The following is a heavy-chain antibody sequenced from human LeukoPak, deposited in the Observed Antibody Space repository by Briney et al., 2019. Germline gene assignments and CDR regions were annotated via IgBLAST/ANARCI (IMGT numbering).Heavy chain of an antibody. CDR3: ARDIAAAYNWFDP. D-gene: IGHD6-13*01. Sequence: PSETLSLTCAVYGGSFSGYYWSWIRQPPGKGLEWIGYIYYSGSTNYNPSLKSRVTISVDTSKNQFSLKLSSVTAADTAVYYCARDIAAAYNWFDPWGQGTLVTVSS. V-gene: IGHV4-59*13. J-gene: IGHJ5*02. CDR2: IYYSGST. CDR1: GGSFSGYY.